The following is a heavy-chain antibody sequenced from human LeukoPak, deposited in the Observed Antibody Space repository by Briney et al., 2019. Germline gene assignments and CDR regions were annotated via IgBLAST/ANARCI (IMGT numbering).Heavy chain of an antibody. CDR1: GYTFTSYA. CDR2: INAGNGNT. D-gene: IGHD6-13*01. V-gene: IGHV1-3*01. J-gene: IGHJ3*02. CDR3: ARDHASSKEDDAFDI. Sequence: GASVKVSCKASGYTFTSYAMHWVRQAPGQRLEWMGWINAGNGNTKYSQRFQGRVTITRDTSASTAYMELSSLRSEDTAVYYCARDHASSKEDDAFDIWGQGTMVTVSS.